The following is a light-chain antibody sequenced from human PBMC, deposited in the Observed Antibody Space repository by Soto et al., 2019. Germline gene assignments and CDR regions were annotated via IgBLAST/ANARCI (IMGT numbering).Light chain of an antibody. CDR1: SSNIGAGYE. CDR2: GNT. CDR3: QSYDSSLSVLYV. Sequence: QSVLTQPPSVSGAPGQRVTISCTGSSSNIGAGYEVHWFQQLPGTAPKLLIYGNTNRPSGVPDRFSGSKADTSASLAITGLQPEDEADYYCQSYDSSLSVLYVFGTGTKLAFL. J-gene: IGLJ1*01. V-gene: IGLV1-40*01.